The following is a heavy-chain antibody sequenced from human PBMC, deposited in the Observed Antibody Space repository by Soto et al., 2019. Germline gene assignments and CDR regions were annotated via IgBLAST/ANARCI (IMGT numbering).Heavy chain of an antibody. CDR1: GGSISSGGYS. V-gene: IGHV4-30-2*01. J-gene: IGHJ4*02. CDR3: ASQTNTNHFDY. Sequence: QLQLQESGSGLVKPSQTLSLTCAVSGGSISSGGYSWSWSRQPPGKGLEWIGYIYHSGSTYYNPSLKSRVTISVDRSKNQFSLKLSSVTAADTAGYYFASQTNTNHFDYWGQGTLVTVSS. CDR2: IYHSGST.